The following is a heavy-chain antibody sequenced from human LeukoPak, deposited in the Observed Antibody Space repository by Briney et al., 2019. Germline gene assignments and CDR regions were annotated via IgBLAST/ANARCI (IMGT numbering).Heavy chain of an antibody. Sequence: PGGSLRLSCAASGFTFSSYSMNWVRQAPGKGLEWVSYISSSTTTTYHADSVKGRFTISRDNAKNSLYLQMNSLRAEDTAVYYCARDPDDYDSSGPPQHWGQGTLVTVSS. V-gene: IGHV3-48*04. D-gene: IGHD3-22*01. CDR1: GFTFSSYS. CDR3: ARDPDDYDSSGPPQH. CDR2: ISSSTTTT. J-gene: IGHJ1*01.